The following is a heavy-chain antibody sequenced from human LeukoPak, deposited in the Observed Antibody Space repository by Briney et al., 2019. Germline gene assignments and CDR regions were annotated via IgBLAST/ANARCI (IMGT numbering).Heavy chain of an antibody. V-gene: IGHV3-23*01. CDR1: GFTFSSYA. J-gene: IGHJ4*02. CDR2: ISGSGGST. CDR3: AKRYSSNWLFDF. D-gene: IGHD6-13*01. Sequence: GGSLRLSCAASGFTFSSYAMSWVRQAPGKGLEWVAVISGSGGSTNYADSVKGRFTISRDNSKNTLYLQMNGLRAEDTAVYYCAKRYSSNWLFDFWGQGTLVTVSS.